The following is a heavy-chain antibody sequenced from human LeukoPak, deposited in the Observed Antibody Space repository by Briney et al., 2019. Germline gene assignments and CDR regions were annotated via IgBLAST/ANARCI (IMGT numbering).Heavy chain of an antibody. CDR2: IYYSGST. D-gene: IGHD5-18*01. J-gene: IGHJ4*02. CDR1: GGSISSYY. CDR3: ARDRGYSYGPDY. Sequence: SETLPLTCTVSGGSISSYYWSWIRQPPGKGLEWIGYIYYSGSTNYNPSLKSRVTISVDASKNQFSLKLSSVTAADTAVYYCARDRGYSYGPDYWGQGTLVTVSS. V-gene: IGHV4-59*01.